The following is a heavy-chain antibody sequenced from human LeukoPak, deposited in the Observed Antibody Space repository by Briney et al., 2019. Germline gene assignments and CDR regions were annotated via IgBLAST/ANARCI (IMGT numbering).Heavy chain of an antibody. CDR1: GGSISSSTYY. V-gene: IGHV4-61*01. Sequence: SETLSLTCTVSGGSISSSTYYWGWIRQPPGKGLEWIGYIYYSGSTNYNPSLKSRVTISVDTSKNQFSLKLSSVTAADTAVYYCAREMKLRESAQDPGVYYYDSSVRPNDAFDIWGQGTMVTVSS. J-gene: IGHJ3*02. CDR2: IYYSGST. CDR3: AREMKLRESAQDPGVYYYDSSVRPNDAFDI. D-gene: IGHD3-22*01.